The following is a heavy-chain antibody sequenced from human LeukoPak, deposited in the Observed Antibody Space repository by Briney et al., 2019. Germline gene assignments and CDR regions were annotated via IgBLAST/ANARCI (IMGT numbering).Heavy chain of an antibody. CDR3: AKDVSSYGLGSYSYFDY. D-gene: IGHD3-10*01. CDR2: ISWNNDTI. V-gene: IGHV3-9*01. CDR1: GFSLDAHA. Sequence: GGSLRLSCAASGFSLDAHAMHWARQAPGKGLEWVSGISWNNDTIAYADSVKGRFTISRDNAQNSLYLQMNSLRAEDTALYYCAKDVSSYGLGSYSYFDYWGQGTLVTVSS. J-gene: IGHJ4*02.